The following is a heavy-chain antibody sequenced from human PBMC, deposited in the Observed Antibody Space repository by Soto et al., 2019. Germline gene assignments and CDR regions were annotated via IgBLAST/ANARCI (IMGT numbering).Heavy chain of an antibody. V-gene: IGHV4-59*01. CDR1: GGSISGYY. D-gene: IGHD3-22*01. CDR3: ARARYDSSGYYYFDY. J-gene: IGHJ4*02. CDR2: IYYSGST. Sequence: LSLTCTVSGGSISGYYWSWIRQPPGRGLEWIGYIYYSGSTIYNPSLKSRVTISVDTSKNQFSLKLSSVTAADTAVYYCARARYDSSGYYYFDYWGQGTLVTVSS.